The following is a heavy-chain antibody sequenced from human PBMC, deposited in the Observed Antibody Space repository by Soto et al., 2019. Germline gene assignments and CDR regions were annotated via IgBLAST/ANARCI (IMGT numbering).Heavy chain of an antibody. CDR2: TYHSGKT. D-gene: IGHD2-15*01. CDR1: GGSISSDDHF. J-gene: IGHJ6*04. Sequence: QVQVQESGPGLVKPSETLSLTCSVSGGSISSDDHFWNWIRQPPGKGLEWIGNTYHSGKTFYNPALKRRATISLDTSKNQFSLRPSSVTAAATAVYYCAREYCSGGSCYSRPSGVDVWGEGTTVTVSS. CDR3: AREYCSGGSCYSRPSGVDV. V-gene: IGHV4-30-4*01.